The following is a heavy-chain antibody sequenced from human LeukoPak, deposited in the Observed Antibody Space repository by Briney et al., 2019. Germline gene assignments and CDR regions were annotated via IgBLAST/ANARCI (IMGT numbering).Heavy chain of an antibody. J-gene: IGHJ6*02. CDR3: ARSCGKRRIQLWLLNKYYYYGMDV. Sequence: ASVKVSCKASGYTFTSYDINRVRQAAGQGLEWMGWMNPNSGNTGYAQKFQGRVTMTRNTSISTAYMELSSLRSEDTAVYYCARSCGKRRIQLWLLNKYYYYGMDVWGQGTTVTVSS. V-gene: IGHV1-8*01. CDR2: MNPNSGNT. D-gene: IGHD5-18*01. CDR1: GYTFTSYD.